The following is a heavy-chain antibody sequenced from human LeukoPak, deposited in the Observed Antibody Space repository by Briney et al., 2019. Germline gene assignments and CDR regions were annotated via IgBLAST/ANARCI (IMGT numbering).Heavy chain of an antibody. Sequence: SETLSLTCTASGYSISSGYYWGWIRQPPGKGLEWIGSIYHSGSTYYNPSLKSRVTISVDTSKNQFSLKLSSVTAAETAVYYCARSPRLGRYGYGPWELPVSYFDYWGQGTLVTVSS. J-gene: IGHJ4*02. CDR3: ARSPRLGRYGYGPWELPVSYFDY. D-gene: IGHD1-26*01. CDR1: GYSISSGYY. V-gene: IGHV4-38-2*02. CDR2: IYHSGST.